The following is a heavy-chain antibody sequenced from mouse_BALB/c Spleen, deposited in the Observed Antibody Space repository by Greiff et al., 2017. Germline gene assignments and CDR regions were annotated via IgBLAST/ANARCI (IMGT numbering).Heavy chain of an antibody. CDR1: GFSLTGYG. CDR3: ASHYYGSPAWFAY. J-gene: IGHJ3*01. V-gene: IGHV2-6-7*01. Sequence: QVQLKESGPGLVAPSQSLSITCTVSGFSLTGYGVNWVRQPPGKVLEWLGMIWGDGSTDYNSALKSRLSISKDNSKSQVFLKMNSLQTDDTARYYCASHYYGSPAWFAYWGQGTLVTVSA. D-gene: IGHD1-1*01. CDR2: IWGDGST.